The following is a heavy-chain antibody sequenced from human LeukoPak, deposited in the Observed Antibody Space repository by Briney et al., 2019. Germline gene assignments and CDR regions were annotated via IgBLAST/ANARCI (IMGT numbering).Heavy chain of an antibody. Sequence: GGSLRLSCAASGFTFSSYAMSRVRQAPGKGLEWVSAISGSGGSTYYADSVKGRFTISRDNSKNTLYLQMNSLRAEDTAVYYCAKGYYYDSSGYYYFDYWGQGTLVTVSS. CDR3: AKGYYYDSSGYYYFDY. CDR1: GFTFSSYA. J-gene: IGHJ4*02. D-gene: IGHD3-22*01. V-gene: IGHV3-23*01. CDR2: ISGSGGST.